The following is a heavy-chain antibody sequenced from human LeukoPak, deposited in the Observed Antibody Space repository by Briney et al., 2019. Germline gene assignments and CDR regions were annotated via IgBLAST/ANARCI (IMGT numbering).Heavy chain of an antibody. CDR2: INPNSGGT. CDR1: GYTFTGYY. D-gene: IGHD6-19*01. CDR3: ARVRNSSGWFSSKVKGFDY. J-gene: IGHJ4*02. V-gene: IGHV1-2*06. Sequence: ASVKVSCKASGYTFTGYYMHWVRQAPGQGLEWMGRINPNSGGTNYAQKFQGRVTMTRDTYISTAYMELSRLRSDDTAVYYCARVRNSSGWFSSKVKGFDYWGQGTLVTVSS.